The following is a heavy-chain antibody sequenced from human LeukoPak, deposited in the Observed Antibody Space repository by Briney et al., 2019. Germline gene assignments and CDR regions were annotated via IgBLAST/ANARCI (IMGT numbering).Heavy chain of an antibody. Sequence: PSETLSLTCTVSGGSISSYYWGWIRQPPGKGLEWIGSIYYSGSTYYNPSLKSRVTISVDTSKNQFSLKLSSVTAADTAVYYCARQFNGDYVGFDYWGQGTLVTVSS. CDR3: ARQFNGDYVGFDY. J-gene: IGHJ4*02. CDR2: IYYSGST. CDR1: GGSISSYY. D-gene: IGHD4-17*01. V-gene: IGHV4-39*01.